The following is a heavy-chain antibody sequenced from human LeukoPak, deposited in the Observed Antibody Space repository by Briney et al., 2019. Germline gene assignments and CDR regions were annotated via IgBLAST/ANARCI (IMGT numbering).Heavy chain of an antibody. CDR1: GFTLGNYA. V-gene: IGHV3-23*01. Sequence: GGSLRLSCAASGFTLGNYAMMWLRQAPEKGPEWVSAIRGSGGGTEYADSVRGRFTISRDNSKNTLYLQMNRLRAEDTALYYCARDPNGDYVGAFDILGQGTMVFVSS. J-gene: IGHJ3*02. CDR2: IRGSGGGT. D-gene: IGHD4-17*01. CDR3: ARDPNGDYVGAFDI.